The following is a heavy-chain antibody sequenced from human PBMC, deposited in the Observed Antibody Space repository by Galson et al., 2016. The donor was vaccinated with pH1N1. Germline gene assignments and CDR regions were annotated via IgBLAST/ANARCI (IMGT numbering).Heavy chain of an antibody. CDR2: IIPIFGTS. Sequence: SCKASGGTFSSYVISWVRQAPGQGLEWMGGIIPIFGTSNYAQKFQGRVTITADESTSTAYLELSSLSSEDTAVYYCARAPDRGEGALSYYYGLDVWGQGTTVIVSS. CDR3: ARAPDRGEGALSYYYGLDV. D-gene: IGHD3-10*01. V-gene: IGHV1-69*01. CDR1: GGTFSSYV. J-gene: IGHJ6*02.